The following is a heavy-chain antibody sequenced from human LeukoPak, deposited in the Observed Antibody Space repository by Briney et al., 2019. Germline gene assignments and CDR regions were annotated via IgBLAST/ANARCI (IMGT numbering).Heavy chain of an antibody. CDR2: ISAYNGNT. D-gene: IGHD1-26*01. Sequence: ASLKVSCKASGYTFTSYGISWVRQAPGQGLEWMGWISAYNGNTNYAQKLQGRVTMTADTSTSTAYMELRSLRSDDTAVYYCARDRVGTEVDYWGQGTLVTVSS. V-gene: IGHV1-18*01. J-gene: IGHJ4*02. CDR1: GYTFTSYG. CDR3: ARDRVGTEVDY.